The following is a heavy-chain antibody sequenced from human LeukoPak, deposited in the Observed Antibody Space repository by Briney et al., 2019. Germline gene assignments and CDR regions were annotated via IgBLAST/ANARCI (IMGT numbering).Heavy chain of an antibody. J-gene: IGHJ5*02. CDR3: ARDGPLGFCSCTSCGP. D-gene: IGHD2-2*01. CDR2: IYSGGST. V-gene: IGHV3-66*01. Sequence: GGSLRLSCAASGFTVSSNYMSWVRQAPGKGLEWVSVIYSGGSTYYADSVKGRFTISRDNSKNTLYLQLNSLRAEDTAVYYCARDGPLGFCSCTSCGPWGQGTLVTVSS. CDR1: GFTVSSNY.